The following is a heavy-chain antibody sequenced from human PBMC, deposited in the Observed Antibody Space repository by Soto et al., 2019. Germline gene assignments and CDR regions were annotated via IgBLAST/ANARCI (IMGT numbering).Heavy chain of an antibody. V-gene: IGHV2-5*01. CDR2: IYWNDDG. D-gene: IGHD2-15*01. CDR3: ALRGFCTGINCYSA. CDR1: GFSLSTSGVG. J-gene: IGHJ5*02. Sequence: QITLKESGPTLVKPTQTLTLTCTFSGFSLSTSGVGVGWIRQPPGKALEWLALIYWNDDGRYSPSLKSRLTITKDTSKIQVVLTLTNMDPADTATYYCALRGFCTGINCYSAWGQGTLVIVSS.